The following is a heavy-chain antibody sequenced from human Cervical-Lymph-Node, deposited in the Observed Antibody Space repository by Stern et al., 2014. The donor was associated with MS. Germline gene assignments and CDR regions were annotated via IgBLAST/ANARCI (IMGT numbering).Heavy chain of an antibody. CDR3: ARHDYYYAMDV. J-gene: IGHJ6*02. Sequence: VQLVQSGAEVRKPGASVKVSCKASGYTFTRYYIHWVRQAPGQGLELMVWISPTSGGTNYAQKFQGRVTMARDTSISTAYMDLSRLRSDDTAVYYCARHDYYYAMDVWGQGTTVAVSS. CDR1: GYTFTRYY. CDR2: ISPTSGGT. V-gene: IGHV1-2*02.